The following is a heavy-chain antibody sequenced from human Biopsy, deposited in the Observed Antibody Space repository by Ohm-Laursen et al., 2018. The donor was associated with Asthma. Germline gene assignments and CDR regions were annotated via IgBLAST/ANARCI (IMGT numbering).Heavy chain of an antibody. D-gene: IGHD6-6*01. CDR3: ARGGWGQLGLGY. Sequence: TLSLTCPVYGGSISSYYWSWIRQPPGKGLECIGYIYYSGSTNYNPSLKSRVTISVDTSKNQFSLKLSSVTAADTAVYYCARGGWGQLGLGYWGQGTLVTVSS. J-gene: IGHJ4*02. CDR1: GGSISSYY. CDR2: IYYSGST. V-gene: IGHV4-59*01.